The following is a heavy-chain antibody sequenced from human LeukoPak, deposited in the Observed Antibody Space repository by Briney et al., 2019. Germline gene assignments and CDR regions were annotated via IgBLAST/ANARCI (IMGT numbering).Heavy chain of an antibody. CDR2: INPNSGGT. CDR1: GYTFTSYY. Sequence: AASVKVSCKASGYTFTSYYMHWVRQAPGQGLEWMGRINPNSGGTNYAQKFQGRVTMTRDTSISTAYMELSRLRSDDTAVYYCARGRKYSSGWYRGNWFDPWGQGTLVTVSS. D-gene: IGHD6-19*01. J-gene: IGHJ5*02. CDR3: ARGRKYSSGWYRGNWFDP. V-gene: IGHV1-2*06.